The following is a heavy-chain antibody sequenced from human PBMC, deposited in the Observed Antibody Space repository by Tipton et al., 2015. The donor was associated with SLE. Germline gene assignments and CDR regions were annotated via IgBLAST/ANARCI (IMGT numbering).Heavy chain of an antibody. V-gene: IGHV4-34*01. CDR3: AGTYYGDYVWFDP. CDR1: GGSFSGYY. D-gene: IGHD4-17*01. CDR2: INHSGST. Sequence: TLSLTCAVYGGSFSGYYWSWIRQPPGKGLEWIGEINHSGSTNYNPSLKSQLTISVDTSKNQFSLKLTSVTAADTAVYYCAGTYYGDYVWFDPWGQGILVTVSS. J-gene: IGHJ5*02.